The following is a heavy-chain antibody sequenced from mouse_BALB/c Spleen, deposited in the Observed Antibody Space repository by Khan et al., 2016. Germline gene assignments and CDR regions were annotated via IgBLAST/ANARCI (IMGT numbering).Heavy chain of an antibody. D-gene: IGHD1-2*01. Sequence: EVKLLESGGGLVQPGGSLKLSCAASGFAFSSYWVSWVRQAPGKGLEWIGEINPGSSTVNYTPSIKDQFIISSDNANNALYLQMSKVRAEDTAMYYCARIHYIDYINYWGQGTTLTVSA. CDR2: INPGSSTV. CDR3: ARIHYIDYINY. J-gene: IGHJ2*01. V-gene: IGHV4-1*02. CDR1: GFAFSSYW.